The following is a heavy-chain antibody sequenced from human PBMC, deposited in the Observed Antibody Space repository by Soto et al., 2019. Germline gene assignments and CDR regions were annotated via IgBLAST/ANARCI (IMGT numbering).Heavy chain of an antibody. Sequence: GASVKVSCKVSGYTLTELSMHWVRQAPGKGLEWMGGFDPEDGETIYAQKFQGRVTMTEDTSTDTAYMELSSLRSEDTAVYYCAISKEYYYDSSGRLDYWGQGTLVTVSS. CDR2: FDPEDGET. V-gene: IGHV1-24*01. CDR3: AISKEYYYDSSGRLDY. J-gene: IGHJ4*02. CDR1: GYTLTELS. D-gene: IGHD3-22*01.